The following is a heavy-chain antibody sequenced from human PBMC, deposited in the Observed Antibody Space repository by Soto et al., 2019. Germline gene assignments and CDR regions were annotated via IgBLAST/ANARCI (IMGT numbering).Heavy chain of an antibody. CDR2: ISGSGGST. CDR1: LFTFSSYA. CDR3: AKSPGYCSSTSCYGGPFDY. Sequence: GGSMRLSCAASLFTFSSYAMSWVRQSPGQGLEWVSAISGSGGSTYYADSVKGRFTISRDNSKNTLYLQMNSLRAEDTAVYYCAKSPGYCSSTSCYGGPFDYWGQGTLVTVSS. V-gene: IGHV3-23*01. D-gene: IGHD2-2*01. J-gene: IGHJ4*02.